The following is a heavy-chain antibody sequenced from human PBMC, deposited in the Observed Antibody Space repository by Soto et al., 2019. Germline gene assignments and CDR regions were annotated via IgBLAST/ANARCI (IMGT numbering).Heavy chain of an antibody. CDR1: GGSISGYY. V-gene: IGHV4-34*01. Sequence: QVQLQQWGAGLLKPSETLSLTCAVYGGSISGYYWSWIRQPPGKGLEWIGEINHSGSTNYNPSLKSRVTISVDTSKNQFSLKLSSVTAADTAMYYCASNRHPWGQGTLVTVSS. J-gene: IGHJ4*02. CDR3: ASNRHP. CDR2: INHSGST.